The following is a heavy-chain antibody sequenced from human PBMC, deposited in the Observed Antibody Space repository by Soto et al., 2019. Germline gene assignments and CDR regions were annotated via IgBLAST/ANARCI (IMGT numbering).Heavy chain of an antibody. Sequence: EVQLLESGGGLVQPGGSLRLSCAASGFTFSSYAMSWVRQAPGKGLEWVSAISGSGGSTYYADSVKGRFTISRDNSKNTLYLQMNSLRAEDTAVYYCAKDSLPTSTVVNGGAFDIWGQGTMVTVSS. J-gene: IGHJ3*02. CDR1: GFTFSSYA. CDR2: ISGSGGST. V-gene: IGHV3-23*01. D-gene: IGHD4-17*01. CDR3: AKDSLPTSTVVNGGAFDI.